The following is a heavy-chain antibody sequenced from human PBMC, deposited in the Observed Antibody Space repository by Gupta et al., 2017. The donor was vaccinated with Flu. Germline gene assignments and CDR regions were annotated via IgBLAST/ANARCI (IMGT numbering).Heavy chain of an antibody. Sequence: EVPLLESGAGLVQPGGSLMLSCAASGFILGHYYMVGVRQAAGKGLEWVTNIKPGGSDKKDGDSGRGRVSISRDNAKSALYLQMNRLRAEDTAVYYCASRGSDYWGQGTLVTVSS. J-gene: IGHJ4*02. CDR2: IKPGGSDK. D-gene: IGHD3-10*01. CDR1: GFILGHYY. V-gene: IGHV3-7*01. CDR3: ASRGSDY.